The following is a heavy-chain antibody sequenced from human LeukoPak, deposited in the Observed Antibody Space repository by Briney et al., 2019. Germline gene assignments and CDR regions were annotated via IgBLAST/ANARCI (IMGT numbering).Heavy chain of an antibody. V-gene: IGHV1-69*13. CDR1: GGTFSSYA. J-gene: IGHJ2*01. CDR2: IIPIFGTA. CDR3: ARAEQWLAPDFDP. Sequence: GASVKVSCKASGGTFSSYAISWVRQAPGQGLEWMGGIIPIFGTANYAQKFQGRVTITADESTSTAYMELSSLRSEDTAVYYCARAEQWLAPDFDPWGRGTLVTVSS. D-gene: IGHD6-19*01.